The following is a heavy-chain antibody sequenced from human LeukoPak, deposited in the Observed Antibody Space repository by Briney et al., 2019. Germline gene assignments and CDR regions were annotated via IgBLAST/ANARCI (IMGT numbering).Heavy chain of an antibody. CDR1: GYSLTSYW. V-gene: IGHV5-10-1*01. CDR2: IDPSDSYT. Sequence: GESLKISCKGSGYSLTSYWISWVRQMPGKGLEWMGRIDPSDSYTNYSPSFQGHVTISADKSISTAYLQWSSLKASDTAMYYCARLGPYYYYYGMDVWGQGTTVTVYS. CDR3: ARLGPYYYYYGMDV. J-gene: IGHJ6*02.